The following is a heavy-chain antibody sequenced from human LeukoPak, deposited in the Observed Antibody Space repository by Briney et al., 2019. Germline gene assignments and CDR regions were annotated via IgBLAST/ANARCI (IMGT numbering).Heavy chain of an antibody. Sequence: TGGSLRLSCAASGFTFSNAWMSWVRQAPGKGLEWVGRIKSKTDGGTTDYAAPVKGRFTISRDDSKNTLYPQMNSLKTEDTAVYYCTTASLFHCSSTSCSDYWGQGTLVTVSS. CDR2: IKSKTDGGTT. CDR3: TTASLFHCSSTSCSDY. J-gene: IGHJ4*02. D-gene: IGHD2-2*01. CDR1: GFTFSNAW. V-gene: IGHV3-15*01.